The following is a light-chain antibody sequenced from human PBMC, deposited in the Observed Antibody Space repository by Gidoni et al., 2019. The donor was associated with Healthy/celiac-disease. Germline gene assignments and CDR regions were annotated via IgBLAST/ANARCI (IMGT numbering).Light chain of an antibody. Sequence: QSALTQPPSASGSPGQSVTISCTGTSSDVGGYNYVSWYQQHPGKAPKLMIYEVSKRPSGVPDRFSGSNSGNTASLTVSGLQDEDEADYYCSSYAGSNNYVFGTGTKITVL. J-gene: IGLJ1*01. CDR2: EVS. V-gene: IGLV2-8*01. CDR3: SSYAGSNNYV. CDR1: SSDVGGYNY.